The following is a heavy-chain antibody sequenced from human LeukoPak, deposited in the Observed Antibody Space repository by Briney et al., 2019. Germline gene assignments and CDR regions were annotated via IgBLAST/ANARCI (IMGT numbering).Heavy chain of an antibody. D-gene: IGHD3-10*01. J-gene: IGHJ3*01. CDR1: GFTFSSYG. CDR3: ARTSLHYFGSGSYSLDVFDV. CDR2: ITSDGSKK. Sequence: GGSLRLSCAASGFTFSSYGMHWVRQAPGKGLEWVAAITSDGSKKYYADSVKGRFTISRDNSMNTLYVQMNSLRDDDTALYFCARTSLHYFGSGSYSLDVFDVWGQGTMVTVSS. V-gene: IGHV3-30*19.